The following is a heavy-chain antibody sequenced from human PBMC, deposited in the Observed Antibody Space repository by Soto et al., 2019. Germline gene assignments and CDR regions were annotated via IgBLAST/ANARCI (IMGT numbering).Heavy chain of an antibody. CDR1: GFTFSNYA. J-gene: IGHJ4*02. CDR2: ITYSGGIT. D-gene: IGHD3-10*01. Sequence: PGGSLRLSCAASGFTFSNYAMSWVRQAPGKGLDWISTITYSGGITHYADSVKGRFTVSRDNSKNTLYLQVNSLRADDTAVYYCARKYSYGSGTYLFYFDYWGQGTLVTVSS. V-gene: IGHV3-23*01. CDR3: ARKYSYGSGTYLFYFDY.